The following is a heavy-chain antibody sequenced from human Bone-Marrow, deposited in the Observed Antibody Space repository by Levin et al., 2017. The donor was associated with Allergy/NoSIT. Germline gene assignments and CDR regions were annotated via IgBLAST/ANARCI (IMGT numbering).Heavy chain of an antibody. CDR2: VDDSGST. J-gene: IGHJ4*02. CDR3: ARQRRVYLDQ. V-gene: IGHV4-59*08. CDR1: GGSISSYY. Sequence: PGGSLRLSCTVSGGSISSYYWSWIRQPPGKGLEWIGYVDDSGSTNYNPSLKSRVTISVDTSKNHFSLQLSSVTAADTAVYYCARQRRVYLDQWGQGTPVTVSS.